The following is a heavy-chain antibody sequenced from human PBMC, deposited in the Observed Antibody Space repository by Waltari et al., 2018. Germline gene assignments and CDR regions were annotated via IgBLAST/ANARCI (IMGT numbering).Heavy chain of an antibody. CDR1: GYTFTSYG. Sequence: QVQLVQSGAEVKKPGASVKVSCKASGYTFTSYGISWVRQAPGQGLEWMGWISAYNGNTNYAQKLQGRVTMTTDTSTSTAYMERRSLRSDDTAVYYCARDFRRYCSGGSCYFDYWGQGTLVTVSS. CDR3: ARDFRRYCSGGSCYFDY. V-gene: IGHV1-18*01. D-gene: IGHD2-15*01. CDR2: ISAYNGNT. J-gene: IGHJ4*02.